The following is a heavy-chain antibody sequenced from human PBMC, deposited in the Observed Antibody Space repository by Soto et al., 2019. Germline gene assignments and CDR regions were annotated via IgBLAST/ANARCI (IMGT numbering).Heavy chain of an antibody. J-gene: IGHJ4*02. Sequence: PXXTLSLTFSVSGVSTNNHYWPWIRKPPGQGPEWIGCIYYRGTTNYNASLNSRITISIDTSKNQFSLRLTSVTTADTAVYYCARGGGSPYHDHEFDYWGQGILVTVSS. V-gene: IGHV4-59*11. D-gene: IGHD2-2*01. CDR1: GVSTNNHY. CDR2: IYYRGTT. CDR3: ARGGGSPYHDHEFDY.